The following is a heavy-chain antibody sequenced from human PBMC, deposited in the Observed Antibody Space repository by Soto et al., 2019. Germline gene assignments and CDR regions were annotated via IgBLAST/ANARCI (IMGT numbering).Heavy chain of an antibody. D-gene: IGHD6-13*01. J-gene: IGHJ5*02. Sequence: QVQLQQWGAGLLKPSETLSLTCAVYGGSFSGYYWSWIRQPPGKGLEWIGEINHSGSTNYNPSLQSRVTISVDTSKNQFSLKLSSVTAADTAVYYCARGHYSSSWYRKFSSWFDPWGQGTLVTVSS. CDR2: INHSGST. CDR1: GGSFSGYY. V-gene: IGHV4-34*01. CDR3: ARGHYSSSWYRKFSSWFDP.